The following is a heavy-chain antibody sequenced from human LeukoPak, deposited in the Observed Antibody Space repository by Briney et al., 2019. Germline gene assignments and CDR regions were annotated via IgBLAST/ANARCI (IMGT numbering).Heavy chain of an antibody. CDR3: ARAPGGYLDY. D-gene: IGHD3-16*01. J-gene: IGHJ4*02. V-gene: IGHV4-61*02. CDR1: GGSISSGSYY. CDR2: IYTSGST. Sequence: SETLSLTCTVSGGSISSGSYYWSWIRQPAGKGLEWIGRIYTSGSTNYNPSLKSRVTISVDTSKNQFSLKLGSVTAADTAVYYCARAPGGYLDYWGQGTLVTVSS.